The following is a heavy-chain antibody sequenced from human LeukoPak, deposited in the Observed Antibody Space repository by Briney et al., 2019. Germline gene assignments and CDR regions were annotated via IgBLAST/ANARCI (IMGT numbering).Heavy chain of an antibody. D-gene: IGHD6-19*01. CDR3: ARQAGVT. CDR2: IKGDASEK. V-gene: IGHV3-7*01. Sequence: GGSLRLSCAVSGFSINNYWMTWYRQAPGKGLECVAHIKGDASEKYYLDSVKGRFTISRDNAKNPLYLQMNSLRAEDTAVYYCARQAGVTWGQGTLVTVSS. CDR1: GFSINNYW. J-gene: IGHJ5*02.